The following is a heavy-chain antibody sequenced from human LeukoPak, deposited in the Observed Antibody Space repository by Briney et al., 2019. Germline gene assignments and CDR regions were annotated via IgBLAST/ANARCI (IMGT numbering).Heavy chain of an antibody. CDR3: ARTCSSTSCKPAARFERVVIIPAVRLGWFDP. CDR1: GGTFNNYA. Sequence: GASVKVSRKASGGTFNNYAISWVRQAPGQGLEWMGGIIPLFGTADYAQKFQGRVTITADESTSTAYMELSSLRPEDTAVYYCARTCSSTSCKPAARFERVVIIPAVRLGWFDPWGQGTLVTVSS. J-gene: IGHJ5*02. CDR2: IIPLFGTA. D-gene: IGHD2-2*01. V-gene: IGHV1-69*13.